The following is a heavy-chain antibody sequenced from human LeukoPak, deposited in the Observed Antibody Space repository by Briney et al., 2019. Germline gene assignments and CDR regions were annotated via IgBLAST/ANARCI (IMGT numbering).Heavy chain of an antibody. CDR2: TSGSGGSP. CDR1: GFTFSNYL. Sequence: GGSLRLSCAASGFTFSNYLMSWVRQAPGKGLEWVSSTSGSGGSPSYADSVKGRFSISRDNSKNTLYLQMNSLRVEDTAVYYCAKGGPNDYWGQGTLVTVSS. J-gene: IGHJ4*02. CDR3: AKGGPNDY. V-gene: IGHV3-23*01.